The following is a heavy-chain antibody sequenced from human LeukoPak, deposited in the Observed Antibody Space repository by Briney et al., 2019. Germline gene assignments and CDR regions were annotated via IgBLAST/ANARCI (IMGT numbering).Heavy chain of an antibody. CDR2: IIAGNGNT. CDR3: ARAATVTHKYYFDY. CDR1: GYTFTSYA. J-gene: IGHJ4*02. Sequence: ASVKVSCKASGYTFTSYAMHWVRQAPGQRLEWMGWIIAGNGNTKYSQKFQGRVTITRDTSASTAYMELSSLRSEDTAVYYCARAATVTHKYYFDYWGQGTLVTVSS. D-gene: IGHD4-17*01. V-gene: IGHV1-3*01.